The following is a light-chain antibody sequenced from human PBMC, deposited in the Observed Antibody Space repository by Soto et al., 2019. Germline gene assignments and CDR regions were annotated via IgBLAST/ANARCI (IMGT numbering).Light chain of an antibody. CDR2: DAS. V-gene: IGKV3-11*01. CDR1: QRVSNY. Sequence: EIVLTQSPASLSLSPGERDTLSWRASQRVSNYLAWFQQKRGQAPRLLISDASNRATGIPASCSGSGSGPDLALTISSREPEDFAVYYCQQRSSWPLLTCGGGTKVEI. CDR3: QQRSSWPLLT. J-gene: IGKJ4*01.